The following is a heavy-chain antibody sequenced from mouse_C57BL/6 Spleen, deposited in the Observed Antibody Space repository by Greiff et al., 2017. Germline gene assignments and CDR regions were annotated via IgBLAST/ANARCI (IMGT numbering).Heavy chain of an antibody. CDR3: ARFTTVVATKAMDY. J-gene: IGHJ4*01. CDR1: GYTFTSYW. D-gene: IGHD1-1*01. Sequence: QVQLQQPGAELVRPGSSVKLSCKASGYTFTSYWMHWVKQRPIQGLEWIGNIDPSDSETHYNQKFKDKATLTVDKSSSTAYMQLSSLTSEDSAVYYCARFTTVVATKAMDYWGQGTSVTVSS. V-gene: IGHV1-52*01. CDR2: IDPSDSET.